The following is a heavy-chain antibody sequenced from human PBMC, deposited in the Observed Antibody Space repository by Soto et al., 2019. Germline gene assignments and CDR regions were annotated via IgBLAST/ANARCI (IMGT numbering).Heavy chain of an antibody. D-gene: IGHD4-17*01. CDR1: GGSISSGGYY. Sequence: QVQLQESGPGLVKPSQTLSLTCTVSGGSISSGGYYWSWIRQHPGKGLEWSGYIYYSGSTHYNPSLKRRITISVDTSKNQFSLRLSSVTAADTAVYYCARALTTVTLFDPWGQGTLVTVSS. J-gene: IGHJ5*02. CDR2: IYYSGST. CDR3: ARALTTVTLFDP. V-gene: IGHV4-31*03.